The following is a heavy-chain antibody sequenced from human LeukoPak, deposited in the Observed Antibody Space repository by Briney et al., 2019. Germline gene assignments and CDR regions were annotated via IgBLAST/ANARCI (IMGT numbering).Heavy chain of an antibody. V-gene: IGHV3-74*01. CDR3: ARGQMVRGANNWFDP. CDR2: INSDGSST. CDR1: GFTFSSYW. D-gene: IGHD3-10*01. J-gene: IGHJ5*02. Sequence: GGSLRLSCAASGFTFSSYWTHWVRQAPGKGLVWVSRINSDGSSTSYADSVKGRFTISRDNAKNTLYLQMNSLRAEDTAVYYCARGQMVRGANNWFDPWGQGTLVTVSS.